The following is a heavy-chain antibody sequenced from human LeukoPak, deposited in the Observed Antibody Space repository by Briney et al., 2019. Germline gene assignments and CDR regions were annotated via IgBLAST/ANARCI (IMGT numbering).Heavy chain of an antibody. CDR1: GYSISSGYY. Sequence: SETLSLTCAVSGYSISSGYYWGWIRQPPGKGLEWTGSIYHSGSTYYNPSLKSRVTISVDTSKNQFSLKLSSVTAADTAVYYCARLACSSTSCYDYWGQGTLVTVSS. CDR2: IYHSGST. D-gene: IGHD2-2*01. V-gene: IGHV4-38-2*01. CDR3: ARLACSSTSCYDY. J-gene: IGHJ4*02.